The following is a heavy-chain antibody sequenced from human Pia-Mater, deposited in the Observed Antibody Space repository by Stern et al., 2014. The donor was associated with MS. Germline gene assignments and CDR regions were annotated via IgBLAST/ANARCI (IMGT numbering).Heavy chain of an antibody. CDR1: GFRFSRYA. V-gene: IGHV3-23*04. J-gene: IGHJ3*02. Sequence: VQLVESGGGLVQPGGSLRLSCAASGFRFSRYAMSWVRQTPGAGLEWVSGIRSDGCSTYYADSVKGRFPISREKSKNTLFLQMSSRRAEDTAVYYCAKGVWGIYHNAFDMWGQGTMVTVFS. CDR3: AKGVWGIYHNAFDM. D-gene: IGHD3-16*02. CDR2: IRSDGCST.